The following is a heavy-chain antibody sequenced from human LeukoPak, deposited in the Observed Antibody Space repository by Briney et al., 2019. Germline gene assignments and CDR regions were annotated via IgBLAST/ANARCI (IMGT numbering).Heavy chain of an antibody. CDR1: GGSISSSSYY. V-gene: IGHV4-39*07. CDR2: IYYSGST. CDR3: ATLAYSSSWRPFDY. D-gene: IGHD6-13*01. Sequence: SETLSLTCTVSGGSISSSSYYWGWIRQPPGKGLEWIGSIYYSGSTYYNPSLKSRVTISVDTSKNQFSLKLSSVTAADTAVYYCATLAYSSSWRPFDYWGQGTLVTVSS. J-gene: IGHJ4*02.